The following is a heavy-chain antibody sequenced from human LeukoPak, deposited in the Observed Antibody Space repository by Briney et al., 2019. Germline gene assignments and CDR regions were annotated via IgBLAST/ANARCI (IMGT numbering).Heavy chain of an antibody. J-gene: IGHJ5*02. CDR2: ISTSGGST. D-gene: IGHD2-21*02. CDR3: AKGSLAYCGGDSA. Sequence: GGSLRLSCAASGFTFSSFAMTWVRQVPGKGLEWVSAISTSGGSTYYADSVKGRFTVSRDNSKNTLYLQVDSLRVEDTAVYYCAKGSLAYCGGDSAWGQGTLVTVSS. V-gene: IGHV3-23*01. CDR1: GFTFSSFA.